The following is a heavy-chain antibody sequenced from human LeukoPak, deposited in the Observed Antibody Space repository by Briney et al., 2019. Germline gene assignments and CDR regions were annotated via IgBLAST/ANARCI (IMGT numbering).Heavy chain of an antibody. J-gene: IGHJ3*02. D-gene: IGHD1-26*01. Sequence: NASETLSLTCTVSGYSISSGYYWGWIRQPPGKGLEWIGSIYHSGSTYYNPSLKSRVIISLDTSNNHFSLKLTSVTAADTAVYYCARVSDRGYSGSYHAFDIWGQGTMVTVSS. CDR2: IYHSGST. CDR1: GYSISSGYY. V-gene: IGHV4-38-2*02. CDR3: ARVSDRGYSGSYHAFDI.